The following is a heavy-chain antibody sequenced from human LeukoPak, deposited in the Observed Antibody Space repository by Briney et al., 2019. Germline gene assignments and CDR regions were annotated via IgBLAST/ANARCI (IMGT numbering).Heavy chain of an antibody. CDR1: GYTFTTYD. CDR3: GRSSKRQGYSGYDLDY. J-gene: IGHJ4*02. Sequence: GASVKVSCKASGYTFTTYDITWVRQATGQGLEWMGWMNPNSGNTAYAQKFQGRVTMTRDMSTSTVSMELSSLRSEDTAVYYCGRSSKRQGYSGYDLDYWGQGTLVTVSS. V-gene: IGHV1-8*02. CDR2: MNPNSGNT. D-gene: IGHD5-12*01.